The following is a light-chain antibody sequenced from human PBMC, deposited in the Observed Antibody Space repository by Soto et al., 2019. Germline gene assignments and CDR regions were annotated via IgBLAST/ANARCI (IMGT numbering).Light chain of an antibody. J-gene: IGLJ1*01. CDR2: EVI. CDR1: SSAVGAYDS. V-gene: IGLV2-14*01. Sequence: QSALTQPASVSGSPGQSITISCTGTSSAVGAYDSVSWYQQHPGKAPKLIISEVINRPSGVSNRFSGSKSGDTASLTISGLQPEDEAEYYCGSKRGSSPLYVFGSGTKVTVL. CDR3: GSKRGSSPLYV.